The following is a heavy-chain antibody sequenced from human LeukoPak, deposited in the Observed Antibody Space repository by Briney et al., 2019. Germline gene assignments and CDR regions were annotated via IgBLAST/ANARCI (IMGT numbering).Heavy chain of an antibody. Sequence: GGSLRLSCAASGFTFRSYGMHWVRQAPGKGLEWVAVIWYDGSNEYHGDSMKGRFTISRDNSKNTLSLQLTSLRAEDTAVYYCAKSGGHYWGQGPLVTVSS. D-gene: IGHD2-15*01. CDR1: GFTFRSYG. CDR3: AKSGGHY. CDR2: IWYDGSNE. V-gene: IGHV3-33*06. J-gene: IGHJ4*02.